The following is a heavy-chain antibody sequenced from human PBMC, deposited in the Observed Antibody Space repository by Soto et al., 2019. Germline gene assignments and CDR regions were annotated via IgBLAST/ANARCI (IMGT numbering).Heavy chain of an antibody. V-gene: IGHV4-4*02. CDR1: GGSISISNW. Sequence: QVQLQESGPGLVKPSGTLSLTCAVSGGSISISNWWSWVRQPPGKGLEGIGKIYHSGSTNYNPSLKSRVTISVDKSKNQFSLKLSSVTAADTAGYYCARVYMVRGTIIRYFDYWCQGTLVTVSS. D-gene: IGHD3-10*01. CDR2: IYHSGST. J-gene: IGHJ4*02. CDR3: ARVYMVRGTIIRYFDY.